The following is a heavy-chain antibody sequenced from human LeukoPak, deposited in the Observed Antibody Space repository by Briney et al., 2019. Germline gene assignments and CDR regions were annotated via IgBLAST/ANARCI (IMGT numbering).Heavy chain of an antibody. CDR2: ISSSGTGI. CDR1: GFTFSSYG. D-gene: IGHD2-2*01. Sequence: GGSLTLSCAASGFTFSSYGMNWVRQAPGKGLEWVAYISSSGTGIYYADSVKGRFTISRDNAKNSLYLQMNSLRAEDTAVYYCATLSSTWGQGTLVTVSS. J-gene: IGHJ5*02. CDR3: ATLSST. V-gene: IGHV3-48*04.